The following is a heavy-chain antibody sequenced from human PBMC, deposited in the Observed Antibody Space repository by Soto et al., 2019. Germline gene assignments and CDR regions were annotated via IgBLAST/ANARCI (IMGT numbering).Heavy chain of an antibody. Sequence: EVRLMGSGGGMVQPGGSLRLSCEASGFTFRSSAMGWVRQAPGKGLEWVSGISCCGGTTSYADSVRGRFIISRDDSQNTLYLQMNSLRGEDTARYYCAKADGQQWLLPHIESWGPGDLVTVSS. CDR3: AKADGQQWLLPHIES. CDR1: GFTFRSSA. D-gene: IGHD6-19*01. CDR2: ISCCGGTT. J-gene: IGHJ5*01. V-gene: IGHV3-23*01.